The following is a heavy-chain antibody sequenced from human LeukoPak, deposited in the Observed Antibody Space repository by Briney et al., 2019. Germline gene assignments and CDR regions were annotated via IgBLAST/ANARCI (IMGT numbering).Heavy chain of an antibody. D-gene: IGHD4-17*01. CDR2: ICITSSYL. V-gene: IGHV3-23*01. CDR1: GFTITAYA. Sequence: GGSLRLSCAASGFTITAYAMSWVRQSPGKGVEWVSGICITSSYLHYAHSVKGRFTTSRDNSTNTVYLEMSSLRAEDAAVYYCAKDPNGDYVGAFDTWGHGTMVIVSS. CDR3: AKDPNGDYVGAFDT. J-gene: IGHJ3*02.